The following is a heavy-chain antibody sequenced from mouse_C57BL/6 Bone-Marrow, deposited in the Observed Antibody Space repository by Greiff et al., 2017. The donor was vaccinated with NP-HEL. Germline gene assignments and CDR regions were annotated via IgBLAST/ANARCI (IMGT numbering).Heavy chain of an antibody. CDR3: ARQVYDYDGYFDF. D-gene: IGHD2-4*01. CDR1: GFTFSDYG. CDR2: ISSGSSTI. V-gene: IGHV5-17*01. Sequence: EVMLVESGGGLVKPGGSLKLSCAASGFTFSDYGMHWVRQAPEKGLEWVAYISSGSSTIYYADTVKGRFTIYRDNAKNTLFLQMTSLRSEATAMYYCARQVYDYDGYFDFWGTGTTVTVSS. J-gene: IGHJ1*03.